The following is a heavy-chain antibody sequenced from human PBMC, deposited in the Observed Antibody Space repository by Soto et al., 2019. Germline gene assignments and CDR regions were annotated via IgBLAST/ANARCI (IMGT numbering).Heavy chain of an antibody. CDR2: IYHSGST. CDR3: ARGHRQSPGAAAGTGSNWFDP. J-gene: IGHJ5*02. V-gene: IGHV4-59*12. Sequence: SETLSLTCTVSGGSISSYYWSWIRQPPGKGLEWIGEIYHSGSTNYNPSLKSRVTISVDTSKNQFSLKLSSVTAADTAVYYCARGHRQSPGAAAGTGSNWFDPWGQGTLVTVSS. CDR1: GGSISSYY. D-gene: IGHD6-13*01.